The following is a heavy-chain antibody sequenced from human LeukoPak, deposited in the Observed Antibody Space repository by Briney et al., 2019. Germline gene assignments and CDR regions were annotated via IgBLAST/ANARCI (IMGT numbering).Heavy chain of an antibody. Sequence: ASVKVSRKASGYTFTSYGISWVRQAPGQGLEWMGWISAYNGNTNYAQKLQGRVTMTTDTSTSTAYMELRSLRSDDTAVYYCARDEWDYYDSSGYLSWDYWGQGTLVTVSS. D-gene: IGHD3-22*01. CDR3: ARDEWDYYDSSGYLSWDY. CDR1: GYTFTSYG. J-gene: IGHJ4*02. V-gene: IGHV1-18*01. CDR2: ISAYNGNT.